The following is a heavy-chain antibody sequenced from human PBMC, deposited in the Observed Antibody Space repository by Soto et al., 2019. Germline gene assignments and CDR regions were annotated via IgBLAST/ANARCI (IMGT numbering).Heavy chain of an antibody. CDR2: ISYDGSNK. CDR1: GFTFSSSA. Sequence: PGGSLRLSFAASGFTFSSSAMHWVGQAPGKGLEWVAVISYDGSNKYYADSVKGRFTISRDNSKNTLYLQMNSLRAEDTAVYYCARAREEYYYDSSGYYPFPYWGQGTLVTVSS. J-gene: IGHJ4*02. D-gene: IGHD3-22*01. V-gene: IGHV3-30-3*01. CDR3: ARAREEYYYDSSGYYPFPY.